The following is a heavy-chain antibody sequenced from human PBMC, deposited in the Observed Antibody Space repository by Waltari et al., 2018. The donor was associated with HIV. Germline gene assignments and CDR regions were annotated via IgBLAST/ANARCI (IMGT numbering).Heavy chain of an antibody. CDR1: GESLSGYY. V-gene: IGHV4-34*01. CDR3: ARVLGYDTEHPLDR. CDR2: VNHNGST. D-gene: IGHD3-16*01. Sequence: QVRLQQWGAGLLKPSETLSRTCAVYGESLSGYYWSWIRQPPGKGLQWIGEVNHNGSTYYNPSLKSRVTISVDKSKNQFSLHLNSVTAADTALYYCARVLGYDTEHPLDRWGPGTLVTVSS. J-gene: IGHJ5*02.